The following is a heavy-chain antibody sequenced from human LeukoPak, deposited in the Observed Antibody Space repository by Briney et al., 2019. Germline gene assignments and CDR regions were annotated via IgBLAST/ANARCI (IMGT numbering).Heavy chain of an antibody. D-gene: IGHD3-22*01. CDR3: ARGLDSSGYRINFDY. CDR2: INHSGST. V-gene: IGHV4-34*01. Sequence: PSETLSLTCTVSGGSISSYYWSWIRQPPGKGLEWIGEINHSGSTNYNPSLKSRVTISVDTSKNQFSLKLSSVTAADTAVYYCARGLDSSGYRINFDYWGQGTLVTVSS. CDR1: GGSISSYY. J-gene: IGHJ4*02.